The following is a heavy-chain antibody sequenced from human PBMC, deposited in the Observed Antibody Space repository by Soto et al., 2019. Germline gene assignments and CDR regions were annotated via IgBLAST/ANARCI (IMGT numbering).Heavy chain of an antibody. Sequence: QVQLVQSGAEVKKPGASVKVSCKTSGYTFTNNGINWVRQAPEQGLEWMGWISGYNGNTAYAQKLQGRVTMTTDTFTSTAYMELRSLRSDDTAVYYCARGSTHYGMDVWGQGTTVTVSS. J-gene: IGHJ6*02. CDR2: ISGYNGNT. D-gene: IGHD1-1*01. V-gene: IGHV1-18*04. CDR3: ARGSTHYGMDV. CDR1: GYTFTNNG.